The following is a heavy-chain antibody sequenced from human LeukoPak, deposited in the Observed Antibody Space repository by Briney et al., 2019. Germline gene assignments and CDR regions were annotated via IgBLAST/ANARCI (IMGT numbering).Heavy chain of an antibody. V-gene: IGHV1-46*01. CDR2: INPSGGST. CDR3: ARSEAQDNWFDP. Sequence: ASVKVSCKASGYTFTSYYMHWVRQAPGQGLEWMGIINPSGGSTSYAQKLQGRVTMTTDTSTSTAYMELRSLRSDDTAVYYCARSEAQDNWFDPWGQGTLVTVSS. J-gene: IGHJ5*02. CDR1: GYTFTSYY.